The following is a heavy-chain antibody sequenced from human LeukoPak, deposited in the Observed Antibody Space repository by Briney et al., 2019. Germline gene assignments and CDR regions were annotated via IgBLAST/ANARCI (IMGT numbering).Heavy chain of an antibody. J-gene: IGHJ6*03. Sequence: PSETLSLTCAVSGYSISSGYYWGWIRQPPGKGLEWIGSIYHSGSTNYNPSLKSRVTISVDTSKNQFSLKLSSVTAADTAVYYCARGSLWYDFWSGKGYYYYYMDVWGKGTTVTVSS. CDR3: ARGSLWYDFWSGKGYYYYYMDV. D-gene: IGHD3-3*01. CDR2: IYHSGST. CDR1: GYSISSGYY. V-gene: IGHV4-38-2*01.